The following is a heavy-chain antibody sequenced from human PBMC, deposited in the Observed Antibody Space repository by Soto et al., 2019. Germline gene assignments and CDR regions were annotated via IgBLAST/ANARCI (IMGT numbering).Heavy chain of an antibody. CDR1: GYTFRGYA. CDR2: ISADNGNT. Sequence: QVQLVQSGAEVKKPGASVKVSCKASGYTFRGYAMGWVRQAPGQGLEWMGWISADNGNTDYAQKFQGRVTMTTDTSTSTAYMELRSLTSDDTAVYYCARPFGDYGDYAWSLRYWGQGTLVTVSS. CDR3: ARPFGDYGDYAWSLRY. J-gene: IGHJ4*02. D-gene: IGHD4-17*01. V-gene: IGHV1-18*01.